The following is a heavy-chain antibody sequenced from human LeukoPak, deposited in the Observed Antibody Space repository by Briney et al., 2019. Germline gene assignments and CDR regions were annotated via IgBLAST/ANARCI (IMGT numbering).Heavy chain of an antibody. CDR1: GFTFSSYA. CDR2: ISGSGGST. CDR3: AKDQSRYSSGWYVSDYFDY. J-gene: IGHJ4*02. Sequence: GGSLRLSCAASGFTFSSYAMGWVRQAPGKGLEWVSAISGSGGSTYYADSVKGRFTISRDNSKNTLYLQMNSLRAEDTAVYYCAKDQSRYSSGWYVSDYFDYWGQGTLVTVSS. V-gene: IGHV3-23*01. D-gene: IGHD6-19*01.